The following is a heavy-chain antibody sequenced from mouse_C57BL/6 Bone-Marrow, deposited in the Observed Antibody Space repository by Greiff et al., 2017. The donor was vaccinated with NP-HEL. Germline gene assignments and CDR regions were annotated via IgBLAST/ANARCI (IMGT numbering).Heavy chain of an antibody. J-gene: IGHJ2*01. V-gene: IGHV1-15*01. CDR2: IDPETGGT. Sequence: QVQLQQFGAELVRPGASVTLSCKASGYTFTDYEMHWVKQTPVHGLEWIGAIDPETGGTAYNQKFKGKAILTADKSSSTAYMELRSLTSEDSAVYYCTPKGTVVDYWGQGTTLTVSS. CDR3: TPKGTVVDY. D-gene: IGHD1-1*01. CDR1: GYTFTDYE.